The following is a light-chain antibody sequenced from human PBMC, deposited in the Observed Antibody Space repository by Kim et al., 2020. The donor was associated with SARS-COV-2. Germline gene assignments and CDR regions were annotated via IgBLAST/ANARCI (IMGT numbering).Light chain of an antibody. CDR3: QTWGTGFVV. V-gene: IGLV4-69*01. J-gene: IGLJ3*02. CDR1: SEHSKNA. CDR2: VEKDGSH. Sequence: QPVLTQSPSASASLGASVKLTCTLNSEHSKNAIAWHQQRPEKGPRYLMKVEKDGSHTKGDEVPDRFSGSSSGAERYLTISGLQFEDVAAYYCQTWGTGFVVFGGGTQLTVL.